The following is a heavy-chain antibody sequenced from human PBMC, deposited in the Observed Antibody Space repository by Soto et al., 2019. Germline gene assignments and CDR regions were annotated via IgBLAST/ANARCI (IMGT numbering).Heavy chain of an antibody. Sequence: PGGSLRLSCAASGFTFSSYSMNWVRQAPGKGLEWVSSISSSSSYIYYADSVKGRFTISRDNAKNSLYLQMNSLRAEDTAVYYCARDLANWNDFGHYYYYGMDVWGQGTTVTVSS. J-gene: IGHJ6*02. D-gene: IGHD1-1*01. V-gene: IGHV3-21*01. CDR1: GFTFSSYS. CDR3: ARDLANWNDFGHYYYYGMDV. CDR2: ISSSSSYI.